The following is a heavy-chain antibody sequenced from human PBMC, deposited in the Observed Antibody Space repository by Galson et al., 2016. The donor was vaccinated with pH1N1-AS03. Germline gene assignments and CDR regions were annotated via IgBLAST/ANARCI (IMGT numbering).Heavy chain of an antibody. J-gene: IGHJ2*01. D-gene: IGHD2-21*02. Sequence: SVKVSCKASGYPFTAYYMHWVRQAPGQGLEWMGRSNPDTGGTNSAQEFQGRVTLTMDTSSRTAYMALTWLTPDDTAVYYCARELRGGDRHTDWYLDRWGRGTLVTVSS. V-gene: IGHV1-2*06. CDR2: SNPDTGGT. CDR1: GYPFTAYY. CDR3: ARELRGGDRHTDWYLDR.